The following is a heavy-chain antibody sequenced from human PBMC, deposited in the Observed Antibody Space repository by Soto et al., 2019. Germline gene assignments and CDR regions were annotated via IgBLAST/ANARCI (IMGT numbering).Heavy chain of an antibody. CDR2: IVVGSGNT. CDR1: GFTFTSSA. V-gene: IGHV1-58*01. CDR3: AADSTYIIRYYGMDV. J-gene: IGHJ6*02. Sequence: ASVKVSCKASGFTFTSSAVQWVRQARGQRLEWIGWIVVGSGNTNYAQKFQERVTITRDMSTSTAYMELSSLRSEDTAVYYCAADSTYIIRYYGMDVWGQGTTVTVSS. D-gene: IGHD2-21*01.